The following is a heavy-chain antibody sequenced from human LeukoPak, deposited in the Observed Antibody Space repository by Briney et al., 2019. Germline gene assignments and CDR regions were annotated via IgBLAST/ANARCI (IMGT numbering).Heavy chain of an antibody. Sequence: PSETLPLTCTVSGGSISSSSYYWGWIRQPPGKGLEWIGSIYYSGSTYYNPSLKSRVTISVDTSKNQFSLKLSSVTAADTAVYYCARDPLYDSSGYPDAFDIWGQGTMVTVSS. CDR3: ARDPLYDSSGYPDAFDI. D-gene: IGHD3-22*01. CDR2: IYYSGST. V-gene: IGHV4-39*07. CDR1: GGSISSSSYY. J-gene: IGHJ3*02.